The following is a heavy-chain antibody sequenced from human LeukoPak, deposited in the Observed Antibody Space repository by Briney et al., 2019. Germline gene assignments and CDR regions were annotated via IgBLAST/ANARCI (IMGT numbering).Heavy chain of an antibody. CDR1: RFTFRSYP. Sequence: PGGPLRLSCAASRFTFRSYPMHWGRQAPGKGLEWVAVISTDGSDKHYRDSVKGRFTISRDNSKNTLYLQMNSLRAEDTAVYYCVRDSAVAAADYYFDYWGQGTLVTVSP. J-gene: IGHJ4*02. D-gene: IGHD2-15*01. CDR2: ISTDGSDK. CDR3: VRDSAVAAADYYFDY. V-gene: IGHV3-30-3*01.